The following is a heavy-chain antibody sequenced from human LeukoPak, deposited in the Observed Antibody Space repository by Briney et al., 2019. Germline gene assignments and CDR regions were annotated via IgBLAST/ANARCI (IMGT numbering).Heavy chain of an antibody. V-gene: IGHV3-30*02. D-gene: IGHD5-18*01. J-gene: IGHJ4*02. CDR3: AKGANTAMVSSYFDY. Sequence: GRFTISRDNSKNTLYLQMNSLRAEDTAVYYCAKGANTAMVSSYFDYWGQGTLVTVSS.